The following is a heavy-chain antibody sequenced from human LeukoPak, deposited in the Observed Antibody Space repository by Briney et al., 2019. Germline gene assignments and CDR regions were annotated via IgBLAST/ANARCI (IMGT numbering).Heavy chain of an antibody. CDR2: INTNTGNP. Sequence: ASVKISCKASGYTFTNYAMNWVRQAPGQGLGWMGWINTNTGNPTYAPGFTGRFVFSLDTSVSTAYLQISSLKAEDTAVYYCARGYCSSTSCYGGSYWGQGTLVTVSS. CDR1: GYTFTNYA. J-gene: IGHJ4*02. CDR3: ARGYCSSTSCYGGSY. D-gene: IGHD2-2*01. V-gene: IGHV7-4-1*02.